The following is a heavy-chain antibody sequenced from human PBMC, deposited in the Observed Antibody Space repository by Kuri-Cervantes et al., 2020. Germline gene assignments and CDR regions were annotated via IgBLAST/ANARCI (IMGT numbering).Heavy chain of an antibody. CDR3: ARISSGYYYLSSPPHWFDP. Sequence: SQTLSLTCAVYGGSFSGYYWSWIRQPPGKGLEWIGEINHSGSTNYNPSLKSRVTISVDTSKNQFSLKLSSVTAADTAVYYCARISSGYYYLSSPPHWFDPWGQGTLVTVSS. V-gene: IGHV4-34*01. CDR1: GGSFSGYY. J-gene: IGHJ5*02. D-gene: IGHD3-22*01. CDR2: INHSGST.